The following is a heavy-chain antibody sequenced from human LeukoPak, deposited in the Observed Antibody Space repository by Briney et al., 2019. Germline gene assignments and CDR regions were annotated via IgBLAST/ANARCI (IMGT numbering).Heavy chain of an antibody. CDR1: GYTFTSYG. J-gene: IGHJ5*02. V-gene: IGHV1-18*01. CDR3: ARDQLMYCYDSSENWFDP. D-gene: IGHD3-22*01. Sequence: ASVKVSCKASGYTFTSYGISWVRQAPGQGLEWMGWISAYNGNTNYAQKLQGRVTMTTDTSTSTAYMELRSLRSDDTAVYYCARDQLMYCYDSSENWFDPWGQGTLVTVSS. CDR2: ISAYNGNT.